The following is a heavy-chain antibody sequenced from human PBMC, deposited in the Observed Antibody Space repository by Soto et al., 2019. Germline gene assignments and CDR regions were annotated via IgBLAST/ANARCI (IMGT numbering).Heavy chain of an antibody. Sequence: PGGSLRLSCAASGFTFSSYEMNWVRQAPGKGLGWVSSISSSGSPIYYADSVKGRFTISRDNAKNSLYLQMSSLRAEDPAVYYCARSWGLYCSSTSCYSPWFDPWGQGTLVTVSS. D-gene: IGHD2-2*02. V-gene: IGHV3-48*03. CDR2: ISSSGSPI. CDR1: GFTFSSYE. CDR3: ARSWGLYCSSTSCYSPWFDP. J-gene: IGHJ5*02.